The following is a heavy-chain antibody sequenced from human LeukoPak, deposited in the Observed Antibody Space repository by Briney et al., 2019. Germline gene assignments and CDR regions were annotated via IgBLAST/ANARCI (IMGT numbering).Heavy chain of an antibody. CDR2: INWNGGST. J-gene: IGHJ3*02. V-gene: IGHV3-20*04. CDR1: GFTFDDYG. CDR3: ARDRGWLQSADAFDI. Sequence: GSLRLSCAASGFTFDDYGMSWVRQALGKGLEWVSGINWNGGSTGYADSVKGRFTISRDNAKNSLYLQMNSLRAEDTAVYYCARDRGWLQSADAFDIWGQGTMVTVSS. D-gene: IGHD5-24*01.